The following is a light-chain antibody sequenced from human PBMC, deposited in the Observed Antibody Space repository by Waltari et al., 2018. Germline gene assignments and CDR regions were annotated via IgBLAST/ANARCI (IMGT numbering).Light chain of an antibody. J-gene: IGLJ2*01. Sequence: QSLLTQPPSLSGAPGQAVTISCTGTRSNIGAGYGVHWYQTLPGTAPKLLIYNNNNQPSGVPDRCSGSKSGTSASLAITGLQTEDEADYYCQSYDKSLGGLVVFGGGTKLTVL. V-gene: IGLV1-40*01. CDR3: QSYDKSLGGLVV. CDR1: RSNIGAGYG. CDR2: NNN.